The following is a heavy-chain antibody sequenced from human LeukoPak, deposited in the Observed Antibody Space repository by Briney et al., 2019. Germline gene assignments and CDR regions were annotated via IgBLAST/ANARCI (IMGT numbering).Heavy chain of an antibody. J-gene: IGHJ5*01. CDR1: GYSFSDYN. CDR2: VSPSSGDT. CDR3: ARDREGLDS. Sequence: ASMKVSCKASGYSFSDYNIHWVRQAPGQGPEGMGWVSPSSGDTTYAQKFQGRVTLTSDTSTSTAYMDLRRLTPDDTALYYCARDREGLDSWGQGTLVTVSS. V-gene: IGHV1-2*02.